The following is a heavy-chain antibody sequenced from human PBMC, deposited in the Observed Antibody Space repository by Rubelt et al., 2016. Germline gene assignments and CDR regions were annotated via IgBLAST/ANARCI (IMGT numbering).Heavy chain of an antibody. CDR2: IKQDGSEK. D-gene: IGHD3-22*01. J-gene: IGHJ4*02. CDR1: GFTFSSYW. Sequence: EVQLVESGGGLVQPGGSLRLSCAASGFTFSSYWMSWVRQAPGKGLEWVANIKQDGSEKYYVDSVKGRFTISRDNAQNSLYLHMNSLRAEDTAVYYCATRRSDYYDSSALDYWGQGTLVTVSS. V-gene: IGHV3-7*01. CDR3: ATRRSDYYDSSALDY.